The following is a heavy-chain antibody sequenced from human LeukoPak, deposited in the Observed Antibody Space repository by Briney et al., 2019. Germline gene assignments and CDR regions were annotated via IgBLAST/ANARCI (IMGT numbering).Heavy chain of an antibody. CDR1: GFSFSTYA. V-gene: IGHV3-23*01. CDR2: ISAGGATI. D-gene: IGHD4-23*01. CDR3: AKYSGGNYFYYYYYMDV. Sequence: GGSLRLSCAASGFSFSTYAMSWVRQAPGKGLEWVSAISAGGATIYYADSVKGRFTVSRDNSKNTLYLHMNSLRAEDTAIYYCAKYSGGNYFYYYYYMDVWGKRTTVTVSS. J-gene: IGHJ6*03.